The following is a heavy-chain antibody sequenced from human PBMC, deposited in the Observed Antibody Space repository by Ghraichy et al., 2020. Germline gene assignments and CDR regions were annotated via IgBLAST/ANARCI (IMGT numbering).Heavy chain of an antibody. D-gene: IGHD3-22*01. Sequence: GGSLRLSCVASGFTFSDVWMSWVRQAPGKGLEWVGRLKSKSGGGTTHLAAPVEGRFTISRDDSENTLYLQMNNLKTEDTAVYYCTTEKIYYDSSGYYYVAFDFWGRGTMVTVS. CDR1: GFTFSDVW. CDR2: LKSKSGGGTT. V-gene: IGHV3-15*01. J-gene: IGHJ3*01. CDR3: TTEKIYYDSSGYYYVAFDF.